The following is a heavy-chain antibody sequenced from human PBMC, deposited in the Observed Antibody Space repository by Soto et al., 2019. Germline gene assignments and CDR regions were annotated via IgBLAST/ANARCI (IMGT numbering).Heavy chain of an antibody. CDR2: INGDGSST. J-gene: IGHJ6*03. D-gene: IGHD3-3*01. CDR3: TRDAYYDFWSGYSGYYYYYMAV. CDR1: GFTFSSYW. Sequence: GGPLRLSCAASGFTFSSYWMHWVRQAPGKGLVWVSRINGDGSSTSYADSVKGRFTISRDNAKNTLYLQMNSLRAEDTAVYYCTRDAYYDFWSGYSGYYYYYMAVWGKGTTVTVSS. V-gene: IGHV3-74*01.